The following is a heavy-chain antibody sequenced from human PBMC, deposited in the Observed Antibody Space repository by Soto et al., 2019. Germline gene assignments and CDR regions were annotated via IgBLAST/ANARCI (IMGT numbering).Heavy chain of an antibody. Sequence: GGSLRLSCESSGFIFSDYAMNWVRQAPGKGLKWVSAISGSGGGTYYADSVKGRFSLSRDNSKNTVYLQMNSLRAEDTAVYYCAKDQTIFGVVLYGMDVLGQGTTVPVSS. J-gene: IGHJ6*02. CDR3: AKDQTIFGVVLYGMDV. CDR2: ISGSGGGT. V-gene: IGHV3-23*01. D-gene: IGHD3-3*01. CDR1: GFIFSDYA.